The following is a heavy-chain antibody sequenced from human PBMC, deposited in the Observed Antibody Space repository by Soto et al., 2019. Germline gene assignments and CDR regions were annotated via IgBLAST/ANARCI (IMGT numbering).Heavy chain of an antibody. CDR1: GYTFTSYD. V-gene: IGHV1-8*01. D-gene: IGHD6-13*01. CDR3: ARSSSSLDDY. J-gene: IGHJ4*02. CDR2: MNPNSGNT. Sequence: QVQLGQSGAEVKKPGASVKVSCKASGYTFTSYDINWVRQATGQGLEWMGWMNPNSGNTGYAQKFQGRVTMTRNTSISTAYMELSSLRSDDTDVYYGARSSSSLDDYWGQGTLVTVSS.